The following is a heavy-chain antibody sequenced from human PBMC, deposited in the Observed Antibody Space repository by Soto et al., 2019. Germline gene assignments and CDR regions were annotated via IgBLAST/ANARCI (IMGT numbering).Heavy chain of an antibody. V-gene: IGHV1-2*02. D-gene: IGHD5-12*01. CDR3: ARESGGATATLDYYYFYMDV. Sequence: ASVKVSCKTSGDSFNDYYIHWVRQAPGQGLEWMGWINPNGGVTKYAQKFRGRVTVTRDTSIRTVYMELSSLRADDTAVYYCARESGGATATLDYYYFYMDVWGKGTTVTVSS. CDR1: GDSFNDYY. CDR2: INPNGGVT. J-gene: IGHJ6*03.